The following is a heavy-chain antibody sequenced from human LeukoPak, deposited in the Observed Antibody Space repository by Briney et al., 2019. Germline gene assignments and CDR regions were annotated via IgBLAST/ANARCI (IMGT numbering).Heavy chain of an antibody. Sequence: GGSLRLSCAASGFTFSTYFMNWVRQAPGKGLEWVSSISSTSTYIYYADSVKGRFTISRDNAKNSLYLQMNSLRAEDTAVYYCARDDVYCSSTSCYFDHWGQGTLVTVSS. CDR3: ARDDVYCSSTSCYFDH. D-gene: IGHD2-2*01. J-gene: IGHJ4*02. V-gene: IGHV3-21*01. CDR2: ISSTSTYI. CDR1: GFTFSTYF.